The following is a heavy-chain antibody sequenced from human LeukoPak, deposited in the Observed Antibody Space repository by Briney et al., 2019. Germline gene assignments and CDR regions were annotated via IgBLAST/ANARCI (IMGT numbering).Heavy chain of an antibody. J-gene: IGHJ4*02. CDR1: GFTFSSYA. Sequence: QSGGSLRLSCAASGFTFSSYAMHWVRQAPGKGLEWVAVISYDGSNKYYADSVKGRFTISRDNSKNTLYLQMNSLRAEDTAVYYCARSPLDSGSYAFDYWGQGTLVTVSS. V-gene: IGHV3-30-3*01. D-gene: IGHD1-26*01. CDR2: ISYDGSNK. CDR3: ARSPLDSGSYAFDY.